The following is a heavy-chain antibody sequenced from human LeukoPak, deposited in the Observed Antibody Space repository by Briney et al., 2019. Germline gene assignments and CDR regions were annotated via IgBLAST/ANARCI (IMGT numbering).Heavy chain of an antibody. V-gene: IGHV1-2*02. CDR1: GYTFTSYY. CDR3: ARTGILQYSDY. J-gene: IGHJ4*02. Sequence: GASVKVSCKASGYTFTSYYMHWVRQAPGQGLEWMGWINPNSGVTNYAQKFQGRVTMTRDTSISTAYMELSRLRSDDTAVYYCARTGILQYSDYWGQGTLVTVSS. D-gene: IGHD3-9*01. CDR2: INPNSGVT.